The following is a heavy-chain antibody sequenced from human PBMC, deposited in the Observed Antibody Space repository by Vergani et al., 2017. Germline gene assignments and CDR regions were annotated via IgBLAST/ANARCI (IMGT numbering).Heavy chain of an antibody. CDR2: INHSGST. Sequence: QVQLQQWGAGLLKPSETLSLTCAVYGGSFSGYYWSWIRQPPGKGLEWIGEINHSGSTNYNPSLKSRVTISVDTSKNQFSLKLSSVTAADTAVYYCARVNCGDSFSYYYGMDVWGQGTTVTVSS. CDR3: ARVNCGDSFSYYYGMDV. CDR1: GGSFSGYY. J-gene: IGHJ6*02. V-gene: IGHV4-34*01. D-gene: IGHD4-17*01.